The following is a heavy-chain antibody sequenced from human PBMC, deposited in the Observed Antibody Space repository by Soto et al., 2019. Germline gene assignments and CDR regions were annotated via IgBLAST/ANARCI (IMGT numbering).Heavy chain of an antibody. CDR1: GYTFTGYY. CDR3: ARGSGGIAAAGSAAFDI. Sequence: QVQLVQSGAEVKKPGASVKVSGKASGYTFTGYYMHWVRQAPGQGLEWMGWINPNSGGTNYAQKFQGWVTMTRDTSISTAYMELSRLRSDDTAVYYCARGSGGIAAAGSAAFDIWGQGTMVTVSS. CDR2: INPNSGGT. D-gene: IGHD6-13*01. V-gene: IGHV1-2*04. J-gene: IGHJ3*02.